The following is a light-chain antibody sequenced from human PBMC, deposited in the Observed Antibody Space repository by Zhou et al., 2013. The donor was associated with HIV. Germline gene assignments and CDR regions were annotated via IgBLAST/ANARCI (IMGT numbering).Light chain of an antibody. CDR2: GAS. CDR3: QQYGSSYT. Sequence: EIVLTQSPATLSVSPGARATLSCRASQIVSTYLAWYQQKPGQAPRLLMYGASSRATGIPDRFSGSGSGTDFTLTISRLEPEDFAVYYCQQYGSSYTFGQGTKLEIK. V-gene: IGKV3-20*01. J-gene: IGKJ2*01. CDR1: QIVSTY.